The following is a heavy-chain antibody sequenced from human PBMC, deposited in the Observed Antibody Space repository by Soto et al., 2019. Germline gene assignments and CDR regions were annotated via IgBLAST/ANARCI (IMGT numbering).Heavy chain of an antibody. V-gene: IGHV4-34*01. CDR3: ARAHYYGSGSYYNEDGMDV. CDR1: GGSFSGYY. D-gene: IGHD3-10*01. CDR2: INHSGST. J-gene: IGHJ6*02. Sequence: SETLSLTCAVYGGSFSGYYWSWIRQPPGKGLEWIGEINHSGSTNYNPSLKNRVTISVDTSKNQFSLKLSSVTSADTAVYYCARAHYYGSGSYYNEDGMDVWGQGTTVTVSS.